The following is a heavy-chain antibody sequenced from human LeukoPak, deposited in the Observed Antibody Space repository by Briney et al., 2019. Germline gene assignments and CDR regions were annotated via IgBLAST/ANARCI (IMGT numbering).Heavy chain of an antibody. Sequence: ASVKVSSKASGYTFTDYAMHWVRQAPGQRLEWMGWINAGNGNTKYSQKFQGRVTITRDTSASTAYMELSSLKTEDTAVYYCARDLWPFYFDYWGQGTLVTVSS. D-gene: IGHD3-10*01. CDR1: GYTFTDYA. CDR2: INAGNGNT. V-gene: IGHV1-3*01. J-gene: IGHJ4*02. CDR3: ARDLWPFYFDY.